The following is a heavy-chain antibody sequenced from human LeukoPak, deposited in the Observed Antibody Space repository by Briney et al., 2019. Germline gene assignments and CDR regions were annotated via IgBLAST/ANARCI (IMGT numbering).Heavy chain of an antibody. Sequence: PGGSLRLSCAASGFTFSSYGMHWVRQAPGKGLEWVAVIWYDGSNKYYADSVKGRFTISRDNSKNTLYLQMNSLRAEDTAVYYCAKDPGLNNWFDPWGQGTLVTVSS. CDR1: GFTFSSYG. D-gene: IGHD3-10*01. V-gene: IGHV3-33*06. CDR3: AKDPGLNNWFDP. CDR2: IWYDGSNK. J-gene: IGHJ5*02.